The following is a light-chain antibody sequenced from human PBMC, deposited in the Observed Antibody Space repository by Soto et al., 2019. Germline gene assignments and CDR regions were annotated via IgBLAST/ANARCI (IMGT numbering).Light chain of an antibody. Sequence: ETVLTQSPDTLSVSPGERATLPCGASESVGTKLAWYQQKPGQAPRLLIYGASTRATGIPARFSGDGSGTEFTLTISSLQSEDLAIYYCQQYYDWPQTFGQGTTVELK. J-gene: IGKJ1*01. CDR3: QQYYDWPQT. CDR2: GAS. CDR1: ESVGTK. V-gene: IGKV3-15*01.